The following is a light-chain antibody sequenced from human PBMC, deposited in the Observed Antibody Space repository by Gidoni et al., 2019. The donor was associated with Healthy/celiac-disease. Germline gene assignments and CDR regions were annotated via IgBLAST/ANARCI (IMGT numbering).Light chain of an antibody. CDR2: DAS. V-gene: IGKV1-33*01. Sequence: DIQMTQSPSSLSASVGDRVTITCQASQDISNYLNWYQQKPGKAPKLLIYDASNLETGVPSRFSGSGSGTDFTFAISSLQPEDIATYYCQHYDNLLYTFGQXTKLEIK. J-gene: IGKJ2*01. CDR3: QHYDNLLYT. CDR1: QDISNY.